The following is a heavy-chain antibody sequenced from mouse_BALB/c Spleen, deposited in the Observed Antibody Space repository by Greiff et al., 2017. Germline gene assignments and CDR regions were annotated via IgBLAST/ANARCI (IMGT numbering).Heavy chain of an antibody. CDR1: GFTFSSFG. V-gene: IGHV5-17*02. J-gene: IGHJ4*01. Sequence: EVKAVESGGGSVQPGGSRKLSCEASGFTFSSFGIHWVRPAPEKGLEWVAYISSGSSTIYYADTVKGRFTISRDKPKNTLFLQMTSLRSEDTAMYYCARVITTVVAARDYYAMDDWGQGTSVTVSS. D-gene: IGHD1-1*01. CDR2: ISSGSSTI. CDR3: ARVITTVVAARDYYAMDD.